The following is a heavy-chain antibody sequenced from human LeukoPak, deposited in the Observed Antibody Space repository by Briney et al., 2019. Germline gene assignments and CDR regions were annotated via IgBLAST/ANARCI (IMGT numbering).Heavy chain of an antibody. CDR3: ARGGKFYYDSSGYPGDY. J-gene: IGHJ4*02. D-gene: IGHD3-22*01. Sequence: LRLSCAASGFSFSSYWMSWVRQAPGKGLEWVANIKQDGSEKYYVDSVKGRFTISRDNVKNSLYLQMNSLRVEDTAVYYCARGGKFYYDSSGYPGDYWGQGTLVTVSS. V-gene: IGHV3-7*01. CDR2: IKQDGSEK. CDR1: GFSFSSYW.